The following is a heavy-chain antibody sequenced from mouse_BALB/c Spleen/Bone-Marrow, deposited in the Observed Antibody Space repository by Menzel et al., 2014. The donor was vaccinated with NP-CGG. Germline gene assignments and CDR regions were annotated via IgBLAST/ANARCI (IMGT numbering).Heavy chain of an antibody. Sequence: VMLVESGAELMKPGASVNMSCKATGYTFSSYWIEWVKQRPGHGLEWIGDILPGSNGANYNEKFKGKATFTADTSSNTVYMEIDSLTSEDSAVYYCAREGLSDFFAYWGQGTLVTVSA. J-gene: IGHJ3*01. D-gene: IGHD3-1*01. CDR2: ILPGSNGA. CDR1: GYTFSSYW. V-gene: IGHV1-9*01. CDR3: AREGLSDFFAY.